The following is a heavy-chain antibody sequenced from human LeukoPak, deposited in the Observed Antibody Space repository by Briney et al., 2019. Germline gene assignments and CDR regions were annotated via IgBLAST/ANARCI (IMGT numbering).Heavy chain of an antibody. CDR1: GYTFTVYF. D-gene: IGHD7-27*01. V-gene: IGHV1-8*02. J-gene: IGHJ4*02. CDR3: VGGAPNWGFDF. Sequence: ASVKVSCKASGYTFTVYFIHWVRQAPGQGLEWMGRINPNSGDTGYAQKFQGRVTMTRDTSISTAYMELSSLRSKDTAVYYCVGGAPNWGFDFWGQGTLVTVSS. CDR2: INPNSGDT.